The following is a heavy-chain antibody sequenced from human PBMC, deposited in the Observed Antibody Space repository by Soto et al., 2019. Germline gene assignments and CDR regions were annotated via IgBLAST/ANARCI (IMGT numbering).Heavy chain of an antibody. V-gene: IGHV2-5*02. CDR3: AHNGYPPGGPDSSYFDS. CDR1: GFSLSTSGVG. CDR2: IYWDDDK. J-gene: IGHJ4*02. D-gene: IGHD1-1*01. Sequence: QLTLKESGPTLVNPTQTLTLTCTFSGFSLSTSGVGVGWIRQPPGKALEWLALIYWDDDKRYSPPLKSRLTITKDTAKNQVVRTRTIVDPVDTATYYCAHNGYPPGGPDSSYFDSWGQGTLVTVSS.